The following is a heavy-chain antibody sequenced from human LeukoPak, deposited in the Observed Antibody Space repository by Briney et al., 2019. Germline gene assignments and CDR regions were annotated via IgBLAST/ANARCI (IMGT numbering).Heavy chain of an antibody. CDR2: IYTRGTT. CDR3: ARETSQKGAHYMDV. Sequence: SQTLSLTCTVSGGSISSGNYYWTWIRQPAGKGLEWIGRIYTRGTTNYNPSLKSRVTISVDTSKNQFSLKLSSVTAADTAVYYCARETSQKGAHYMDVWGKGTTVTISS. J-gene: IGHJ6*03. D-gene: IGHD3-16*01. CDR1: GGSISSGNYY. V-gene: IGHV4-61*02.